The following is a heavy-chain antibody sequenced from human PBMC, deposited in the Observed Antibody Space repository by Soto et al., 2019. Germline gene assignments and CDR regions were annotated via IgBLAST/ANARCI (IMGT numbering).Heavy chain of an antibody. CDR1: GGSISSYY. D-gene: IGHD3-16*01. V-gene: IGHV4-59*01. Sequence: QVQLQESGPGLVKPSETLSLTCTVSGGSISSYYWSWIRQPPGKGLEWIGYIYYSESTNYNPSLKSRVTISVDTSKIQFSLKLSSVTAADTAVYYCARDPLGRGWFDPWGQGTLVTVSS. J-gene: IGHJ5*02. CDR3: ARDPLGRGWFDP. CDR2: IYYSEST.